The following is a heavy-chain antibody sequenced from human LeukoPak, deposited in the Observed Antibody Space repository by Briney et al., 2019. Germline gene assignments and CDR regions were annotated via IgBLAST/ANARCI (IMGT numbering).Heavy chain of an antibody. V-gene: IGHV3-21*01. J-gene: IGHJ4*02. Sequence: GGSLRLSCAASGFTFSSYSMNWVRQAPGKGLEWVSSISSSSRYIYYADSVTGRFTISRDNAMNSLYLQMNSLRVEDTAVYYCARDPGIAAAGTVGYFDSWGQGILVTVSS. CDR2: ISSSSRYI. D-gene: IGHD6-13*01. CDR3: ARDPGIAAAGTVGYFDS. CDR1: GFTFSSYS.